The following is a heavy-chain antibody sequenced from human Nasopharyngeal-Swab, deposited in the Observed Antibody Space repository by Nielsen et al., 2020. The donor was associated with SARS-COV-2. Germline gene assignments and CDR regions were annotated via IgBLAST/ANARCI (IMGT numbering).Heavy chain of an antibody. CDR2: IDWDDDK. D-gene: IGHD4-17*01. Sequence: SGPTLVKPTQTLTLTCTFSGFSLSTSGMCVSWIRQPPGKALEWLARIDWDDDKYYSTSLKTRLTISKDTSKNQVVLTMTNMDPVDTATYYCARIHHYGEKRNWFDPWGQGTLVTVSS. V-gene: IGHV2-70*11. CDR1: GFSLSTSGMC. J-gene: IGHJ5*02. CDR3: ARIHHYGEKRNWFDP.